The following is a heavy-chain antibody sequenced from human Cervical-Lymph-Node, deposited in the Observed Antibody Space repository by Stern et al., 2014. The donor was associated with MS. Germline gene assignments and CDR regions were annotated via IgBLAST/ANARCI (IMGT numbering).Heavy chain of an antibody. CDR1: GFSFSNYW. V-gene: IGHV3-7*01. CDR2: IKQDGSEK. Sequence: EVQLVQSGGRLVQPGGSLRLSCAASGFSFSNYWMSWVRQAPEKGLEWVANIKQDGSEKYYVDSVKGRFTISRDNAKNSLYLQMNSLRAEDTAVYYCARDQYQVPYYSYYYGMDVWGQGTTVTVSS. CDR3: ARDQYQVPYYSYYYGMDV. J-gene: IGHJ6*02. D-gene: IGHD2-2*01.